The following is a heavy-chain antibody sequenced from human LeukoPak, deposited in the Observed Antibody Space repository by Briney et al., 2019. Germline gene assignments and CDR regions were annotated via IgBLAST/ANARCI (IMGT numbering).Heavy chain of an antibody. CDR2: ITDSGGNT. V-gene: IGHV3-23*01. CDR1: GFTFSSYA. Sequence: GGSLRLSCTASGFTFSSYAMSWVRQAPGQGLEWVSAITDSGGNTYHADSVKGRFTISRDNSKNTLYLQMNSLRAEDTALYYCAKRAVRGIYCFDFWGQGTLVTVSS. J-gene: IGHJ4*02. D-gene: IGHD3-10*01. CDR3: AKRAVRGIYCFDF.